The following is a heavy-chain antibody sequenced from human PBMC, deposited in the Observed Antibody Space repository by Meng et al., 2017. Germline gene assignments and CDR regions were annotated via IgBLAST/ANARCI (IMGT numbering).Heavy chain of an antibody. CDR3: AQTTVTTYSEYFQH. CDR1: GYTFSSYY. Sequence: QVQVVESGAEVKKPGASVKVSCRTSGYTFSSYYMHWVRQAPGQGLEWMGLINPSGDSTSYVQKFQGRVIMTRDTSTSTVYMELSSLRSEDTAVYYCAQTTVTTYSEYFQHWGQGTLVTVSS. J-gene: IGHJ1*01. CDR2: INPSGDST. V-gene: IGHV1-46*01. D-gene: IGHD4-11*01.